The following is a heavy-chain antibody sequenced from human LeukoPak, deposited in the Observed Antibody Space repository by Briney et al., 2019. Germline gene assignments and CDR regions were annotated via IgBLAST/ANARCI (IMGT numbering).Heavy chain of an antibody. CDR2: ITWNSAVL. Sequence: GGSLRLSCAASGFTFDDYTIHWVRQAPGKGLEWVSGITWNSAVLGYADSVKGRFTISRDNAKNSLYLQMNSLRAEDMALYYCXXXXGXYGSXTYFDSWGQGTPVTVSS. CDR1: GFTFDDYT. V-gene: IGHV3-9*03. J-gene: IGHJ4*02. CDR3: XXXXGXYGSXTYFDS. D-gene: IGHD3-10*01.